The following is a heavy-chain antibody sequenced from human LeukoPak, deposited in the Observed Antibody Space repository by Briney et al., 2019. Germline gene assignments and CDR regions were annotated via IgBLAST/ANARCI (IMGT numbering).Heavy chain of an antibody. V-gene: IGHV4-59*01. CDR1: GGSISSYY. Sequence: SETLSLTCTVSGGSISSYYWSWSRQPPGKGLEWIGYIYYSGSTNYNPSLKSRVTISVDTSKNQFSLKLSSVTAADTAVYYCARDPLGDAFDIWGQGTMVTVSS. CDR2: IYYSGST. CDR3: ARDPLGDAFDI. J-gene: IGHJ3*02. D-gene: IGHD3-16*02.